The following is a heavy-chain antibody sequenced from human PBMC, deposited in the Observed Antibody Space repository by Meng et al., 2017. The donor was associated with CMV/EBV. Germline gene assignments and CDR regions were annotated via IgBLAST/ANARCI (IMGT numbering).Heavy chain of an antibody. D-gene: IGHD2-21*01. CDR2: IRYDGSNK. CDR1: GFTFSSYG. J-gene: IGHJ4*02. V-gene: IGHV3-30*02. CDR3: ARGDCGGDCLPFDY. Sequence: GESLKISCAASGFTFSSYGMHWVRQAPGKGLEWVAFIRYDGSNKYYADSVKGRFTISRDNSKNTLYLQMNSLRAEDTAVYYCARGDCGGDCLPFDYWGQGTLVTVSS.